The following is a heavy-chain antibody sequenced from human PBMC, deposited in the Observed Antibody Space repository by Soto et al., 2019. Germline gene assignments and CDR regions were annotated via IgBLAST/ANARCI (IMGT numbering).Heavy chain of an antibody. Sequence: EVQLVESGGGLVQPGGSLRLSCAASGFTFSSYWMSWVRQAPGKGLEWVANIKQDGSEKYYVDSVKGRFTISRDNAKNSLYPQMNSLRAEDTAVYYCARIDRDDFWSGYYPVGGMDVWGQGTTVTVSS. CDR3: ARIDRDDFWSGYYPVGGMDV. D-gene: IGHD3-3*01. CDR1: GFTFSSYW. J-gene: IGHJ6*02. CDR2: IKQDGSEK. V-gene: IGHV3-7*01.